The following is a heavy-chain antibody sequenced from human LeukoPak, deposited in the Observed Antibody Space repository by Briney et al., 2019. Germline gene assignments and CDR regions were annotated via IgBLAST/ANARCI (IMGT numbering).Heavy chain of an antibody. J-gene: IGHJ4*02. CDR3: ATFGLVAALDL. CDR2: ISSSRSYI. V-gene: IGHV3-21*01. Sequence: GGSLRLSCAASGFTFSSYSMNWVRQAPGKGLEWVSSISSSRSYIYYADSVKGRFSISRDHAKNLVYLQMNSLRAEDTAVYYCATFGLVAALDLWGQGTLVTVSS. CDR1: GFTFSSYS. D-gene: IGHD5-12*01.